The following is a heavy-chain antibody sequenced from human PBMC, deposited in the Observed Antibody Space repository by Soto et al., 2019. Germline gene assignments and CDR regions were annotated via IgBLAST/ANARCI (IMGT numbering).Heavy chain of an antibody. CDR2: IYYSGST. J-gene: IGHJ3*02. Sequence: SETLSLTCTVSGGSISSYYWSWIRQPPGKGLEWIGYIYYSGSTNYNPSLKSRVTISVDTSKNQFSLKLSSVTAADTAVYYCARGQDCSGGSCYSRAFDIWGQGTMVTVSS. CDR1: GGSISSYY. CDR3: ARGQDCSGGSCYSRAFDI. V-gene: IGHV4-59*01. D-gene: IGHD2-15*01.